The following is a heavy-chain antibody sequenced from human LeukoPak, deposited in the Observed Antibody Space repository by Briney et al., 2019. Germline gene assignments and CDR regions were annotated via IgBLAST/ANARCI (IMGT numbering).Heavy chain of an antibody. CDR2: IRYDGSNK. CDR1: GFTFSSYG. D-gene: IGHD3-3*01. J-gene: IGHJ6*03. V-gene: IGHV3-30*02. CDR3: ARRHLEWLLGAPYYYYMDV. Sequence: GGSLRLSCAASGFTFSSYGMHWVRQAPGKGLEWVAFIRYDGSNKYYADSVKGRFTISRDNSKNTLYLQMNSLRAEDTAVYYCARRHLEWLLGAPYYYYMDVWGKGTTVTVSS.